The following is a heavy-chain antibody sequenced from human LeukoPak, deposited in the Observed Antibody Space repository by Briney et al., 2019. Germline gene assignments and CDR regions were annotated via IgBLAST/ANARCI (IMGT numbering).Heavy chain of an antibody. CDR3: AKPSGSGFDY. CDR2: IRYNGRTT. Sequence: GGSLRLSCVASGFTFSSSGMHWVRQAPGKGLEWVAFIRYNGRTTYYADSVKGRFSISRDNSKNTMFLHMSGLRVEDTAVYFCAKPSGSGFDYWGQGTLVTVSS. CDR1: GFTFSSSG. V-gene: IGHV3-30*02. J-gene: IGHJ4*02. D-gene: IGHD6-25*01.